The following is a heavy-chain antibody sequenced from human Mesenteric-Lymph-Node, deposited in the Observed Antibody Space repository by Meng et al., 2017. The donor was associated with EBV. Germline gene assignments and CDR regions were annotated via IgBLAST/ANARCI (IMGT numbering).Heavy chain of an antibody. V-gene: IGHV4-34*02. CDR1: VGTFSDWS. D-gene: IGHD3-16*01. CDR3: ARDQGGF. J-gene: IGHJ4*02. Sequence: GQLQQWGAGLLKPSETLSLTCAVYVGTFSDWSWSWFRQTQEKGLEWIGEINHRGETNYSPSLKSRLTLSVDTSKNQFSLRLTSVTAADIAVYYCARDQGGFWGQGTLVTVSS. CDR2: INHRGET.